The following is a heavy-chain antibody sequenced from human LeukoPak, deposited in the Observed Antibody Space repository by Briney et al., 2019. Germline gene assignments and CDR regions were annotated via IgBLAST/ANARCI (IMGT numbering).Heavy chain of an antibody. D-gene: IGHD2-21*01. CDR1: GGTFSSYA. J-gene: IGHJ4*02. V-gene: IGHV1-69*04. CDR2: IIPILGIA. Sequence: GASVKVSCKASGGTFSSYAISWVRQAPGQGLEWMGRIIPILGIANYAQKFQGRVTITADKSTSTAYMELSSLRSEDTAVYYCARGGSDYPFDYWGQGTLVTVSS. CDR3: ARGGSDYPFDY.